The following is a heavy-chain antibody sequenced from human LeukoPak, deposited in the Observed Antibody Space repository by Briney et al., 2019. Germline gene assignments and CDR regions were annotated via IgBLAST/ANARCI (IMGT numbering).Heavy chain of an antibody. CDR2: IYYSGST. CDR1: GGSISSGDYY. D-gene: IGHD2-15*01. V-gene: IGHV4-30-4*01. J-gene: IGHJ5*02. CDR3: ARDLREYCSGGSCYRGNWFDP. Sequence: SQTLSLTCTVSGGSISSGDYYWSWIRQPPGKGLEWIGYIYYSGSTYYNPSLKSRVTISVDTSKNQFSLELSSVTAADTAVYYCARDLREYCSGGSCYRGNWFDPWGQGTLVTVSS.